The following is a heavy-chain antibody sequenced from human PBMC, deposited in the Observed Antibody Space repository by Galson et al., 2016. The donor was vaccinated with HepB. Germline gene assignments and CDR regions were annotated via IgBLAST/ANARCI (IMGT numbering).Heavy chain of an antibody. J-gene: IGHJ4*02. V-gene: IGHV3-30*18. CDR2: ISDDGSDK. Sequence: SLRLSCAASGFNFKKYAMHWVHQAPGKGLEWVAVISDDGSDKHYADSVKGRFTNSRDNSKNTLYLQMNSLRRDDTAIYYCAKLYASGRDDFWGQGTLVTVSS. CDR3: AKLYASGRDDF. CDR1: GFNFKKYA. D-gene: IGHD6-19*01.